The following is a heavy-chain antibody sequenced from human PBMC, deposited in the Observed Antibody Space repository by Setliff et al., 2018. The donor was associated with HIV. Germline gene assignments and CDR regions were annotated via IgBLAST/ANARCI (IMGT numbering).Heavy chain of an antibody. CDR2: YVPEDGKM. J-gene: IGHJ4*02. V-gene: IGHV1-24*01. D-gene: IGHD3-10*01. CDR1: GYTFTDYY. Sequence: ASVKVSCKASGYTFTDYYIHWVRQAPGKGLEWMGGYVPEDGKMIYAQKFQGRVTMTEDTSADTAYMGLSSLRSEDSAVYYCASAPHHVSGTLWYWGQGTAVTVSS. CDR3: ASAPHHVSGTLWY.